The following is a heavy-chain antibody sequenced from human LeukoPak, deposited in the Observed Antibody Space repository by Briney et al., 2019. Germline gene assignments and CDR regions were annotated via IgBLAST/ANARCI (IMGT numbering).Heavy chain of an antibody. V-gene: IGHV3-30*02. Sequence: PGGSLRLSCAASGFTFSSYGMHWVRQAPGKGLEWVTIIRYDGSNKYYADSVKGRFTISRDNSKNTLYLQMNSLRAEDTAVYYWAKSHGSGSYYYYYYYMDVWGKGTTVTISS. J-gene: IGHJ6*03. D-gene: IGHD3-10*01. CDR2: IRYDGSNK. CDR1: GFTFSSYG. CDR3: AKSHGSGSYYYYYYYMDV.